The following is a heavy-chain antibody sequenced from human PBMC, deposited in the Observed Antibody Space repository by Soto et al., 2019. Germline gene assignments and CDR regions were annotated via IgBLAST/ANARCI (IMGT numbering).Heavy chain of an antibody. CDR2: INAGNGNT. CDR3: ARDHDSIYYVS. CDR1: GYTFTSYA. J-gene: IGHJ5*02. D-gene: IGHD3-16*01. Sequence: QVQLVQSGAEVKKPGASVKVSCKASGYTFTSYAMHWVRQAPGQRLEWMGWINAGNGNTKYSQKFKGRVTITRDTSESRAYMELSSLRSEDTAVYYCARDHDSIYYVSLGQGTLVTVSS. V-gene: IGHV1-3*01.